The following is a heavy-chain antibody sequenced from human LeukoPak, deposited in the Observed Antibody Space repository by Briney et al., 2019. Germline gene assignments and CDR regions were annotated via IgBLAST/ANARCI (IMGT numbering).Heavy chain of an antibody. CDR2: INHSGST. CDR3: ARGKGIAIIWGYYYMDV. Sequence: SETLSLTCAVYGGSFSGYYWSWIRQPPGKGLEWIGEINHSGSTNYNPSLKSRVTISVDTSKNQFSLKLSSVTAADTAVYYCARGKGIAIIWGYYYMDVWGKGTTVTVSS. V-gene: IGHV4-34*01. D-gene: IGHD6-13*01. CDR1: GGSFSGYY. J-gene: IGHJ6*03.